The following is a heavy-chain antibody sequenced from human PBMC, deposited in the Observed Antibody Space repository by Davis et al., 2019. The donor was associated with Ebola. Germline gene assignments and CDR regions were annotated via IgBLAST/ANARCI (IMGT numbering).Heavy chain of an antibody. J-gene: IGHJ4*02. V-gene: IGHV1-46*01. CDR1: LYTFTSYY. Sequence: SVPVSCMASLYTFTSYYMLWVRQAPGQGLEGMGIINPSGGSTSYAQKFQGRVTMTRDTSTSTVYMELSSLRSEDTAVYYCASPSPVGGSYLHYWGQGTLVTVSS. D-gene: IGHD1-26*01. CDR3: ASPSPVGGSYLHY. CDR2: INPSGGST.